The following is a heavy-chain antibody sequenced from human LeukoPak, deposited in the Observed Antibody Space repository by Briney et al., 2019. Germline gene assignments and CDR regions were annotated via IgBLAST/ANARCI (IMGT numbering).Heavy chain of an antibody. V-gene: IGHV3-33*01. CDR2: IWSYGSRT. J-gene: IGHJ4*02. D-gene: IGHD2-8*02. CDR1: GFTFRTYG. Sequence: GGSLRLSCAASGFTFRTYGMHWVRQAPGKGLEWVAVIWSYGSRTYYADSVKGRFTISRDNPENTLYLQMNSLRDEDTAVYYCVRDDDNTGNNLDYWGQGTLVTVSS. CDR3: VRDDDNTGNNLDY.